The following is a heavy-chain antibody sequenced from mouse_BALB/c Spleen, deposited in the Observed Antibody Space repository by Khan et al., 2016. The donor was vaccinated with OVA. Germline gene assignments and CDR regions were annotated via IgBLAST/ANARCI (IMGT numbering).Heavy chain of an antibody. D-gene: IGHD2-10*01. Sequence: QVQLKQSGPGLVAPSQSLSITCTVSGFSLTGYGVNWVRQPPGKGLEWLGMIWGDGSTDYDSALKSRLTLSKDNSKSQVFLKMNGLQTDDTARYYCARAYYGNYREAMDYWGQGTSVTVSS. CDR2: IWGDGST. CDR3: ARAYYGNYREAMDY. V-gene: IGHV2-6-7*01. CDR1: GFSLTGYG. J-gene: IGHJ4*01.